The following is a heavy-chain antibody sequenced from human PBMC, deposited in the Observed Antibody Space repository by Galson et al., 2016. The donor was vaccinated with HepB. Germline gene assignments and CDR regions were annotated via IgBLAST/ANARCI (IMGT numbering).Heavy chain of an antibody. J-gene: IGHJ5*02. V-gene: IGHV3-74*01. Sequence: SLRLSCAVSDFIFRGYWMQWVRQAPGKGLVWVARINGDVTRTVYGDSVKGRFTISRDNAKSTLYLQMNTLRVDDTAMYYCSRDRDFMADTWGPGTLVTISS. CDR2: INGDVTRT. D-gene: IGHD3/OR15-3a*01. CDR3: SRDRDFMADT. CDR1: DFIFRGYW.